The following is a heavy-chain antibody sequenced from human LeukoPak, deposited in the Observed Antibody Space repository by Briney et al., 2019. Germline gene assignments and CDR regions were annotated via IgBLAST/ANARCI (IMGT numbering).Heavy chain of an antibody. Sequence: PSETLSLTCTVSGGSISSSGHSWGWIRQPPGKGLEWTGTIYYTGRTYYNPSLESRVTISVDTSKNQFSLRLSSVTAADTAVYYYAQSLGSSDWMGNWFDRWGQGMLVTVSS. D-gene: IGHD6-13*01. V-gene: IGHV4-39*01. CDR2: IYYTGRT. CDR3: AQSLGSSDWMGNWFDR. J-gene: IGHJ5*02. CDR1: GGSISSSGHS.